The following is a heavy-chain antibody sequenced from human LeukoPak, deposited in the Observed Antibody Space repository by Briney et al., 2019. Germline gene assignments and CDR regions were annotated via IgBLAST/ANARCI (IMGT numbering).Heavy chain of an antibody. J-gene: IGHJ4*02. Sequence: PSETLSLTCTVSGGSISSGRNYWSWIRQPAGKGLEWIGRISASGTTKYSPSLKSRLTISVDTSKNQFSLKLSSVTAADTAVHYCARDPSGTYSSEAWFDYWGQGTLVTVSS. V-gene: IGHV4-61*02. D-gene: IGHD1-26*01. CDR1: GGSISSGRNY. CDR2: ISASGTT. CDR3: ARDPSGTYSSEAWFDY.